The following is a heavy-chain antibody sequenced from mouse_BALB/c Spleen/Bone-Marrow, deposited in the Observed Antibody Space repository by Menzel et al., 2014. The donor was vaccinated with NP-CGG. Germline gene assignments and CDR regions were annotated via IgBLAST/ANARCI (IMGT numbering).Heavy chain of an antibody. D-gene: IGHD6-1*01. J-gene: IGHJ2*01. V-gene: IGHV14-4*02. Sequence: VQLKESGAELVRSGASVKLSCTASDFNIKDYYMHWVKQRPEQGLEWIGWIDPGNGDTEYAPKFQGKATMTADTSSNTAYLQLSSLTSEDTAVYYCNAEHGNYHYFDYWGQGTTLTVSS. CDR1: DFNIKDYY. CDR2: IDPGNGDT. CDR3: NAEHGNYHYFDY.